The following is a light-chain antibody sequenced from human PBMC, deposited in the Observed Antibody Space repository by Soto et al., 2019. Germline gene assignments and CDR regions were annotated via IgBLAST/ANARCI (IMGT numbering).Light chain of an antibody. CDR1: SSDVGDDNY. J-gene: IGLJ1*01. Sequence: QSVLTQPPSVSGAPGQRVTISCTGTSSDVGDDNYVSWYQRHPGKAPKLMISEVSKRPSGVPDRFSGSKSGNTASLTVSGLQAEDEADYYCSSYAGSNNFVFGTGTKVTVL. V-gene: IGLV2-8*01. CDR3: SSYAGSNNFV. CDR2: EVS.